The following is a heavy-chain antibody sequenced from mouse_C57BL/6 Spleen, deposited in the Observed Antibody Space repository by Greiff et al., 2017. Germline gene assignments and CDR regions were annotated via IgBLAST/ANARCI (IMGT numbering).Heavy chain of an antibody. Sequence: EVKLMESGPGLAKPSQTLSLTCSVTGYSITSDYWNWIRKFPGNKLEYMGYISYSGSTYYNPSLKSRISITRDTSKNQYYLQLNSVTTEDTATYYCARVVSTVVATRYFDVWGTGTTVTVSS. CDR3: ARVVSTVVATRYFDV. CDR2: ISYSGST. CDR1: GYSITSDY. V-gene: IGHV3-8*01. J-gene: IGHJ1*03. D-gene: IGHD1-1*01.